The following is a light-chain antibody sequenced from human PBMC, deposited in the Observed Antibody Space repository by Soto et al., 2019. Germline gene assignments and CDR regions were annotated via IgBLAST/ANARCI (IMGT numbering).Light chain of an antibody. CDR2: HTS. CDR3: QQYGRAPLT. J-gene: IGKJ5*01. V-gene: IGKV3-11*01. Sequence: EIVLTQSPSTLSSSPGERATLSCRASQTVNSRLAWYQHKPGQAPRLLIYHTSNRATGIPARFSGSGSGTDFTLTISSLEPEDFAVYYCQQYGRAPLTFGQGTRLEI. CDR1: QTVNSR.